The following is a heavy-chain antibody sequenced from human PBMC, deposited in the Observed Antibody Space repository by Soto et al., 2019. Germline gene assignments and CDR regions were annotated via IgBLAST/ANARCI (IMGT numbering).Heavy chain of an antibody. CDR3: TTLSITIFGVVLMDV. CDR1: GFTFSNAW. D-gene: IGHD3-3*01. Sequence: GGSLRLSCAASGFTFSNAWMSWVRQAPGKGLEWVGRIKSKTDGGTTDYDAPVKGRFTISRDDSKNTLYLQMNSLKTEDTAVYYCTTLSITIFGVVLMDVWGQGTTVTVSS. CDR2: IKSKTDGGTT. J-gene: IGHJ6*02. V-gene: IGHV3-15*01.